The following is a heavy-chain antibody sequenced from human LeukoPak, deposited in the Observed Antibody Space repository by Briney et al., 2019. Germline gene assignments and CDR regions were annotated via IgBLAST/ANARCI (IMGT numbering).Heavy chain of an antibody. CDR1: GGSISSSSYY. D-gene: IGHD5-12*01. CDR2: IYYSGST. Sequence: PSETLSLTCTVSGGSISSSSYYWGWIRQPPGKGLEWIGSIYYSGSTYYNPSLKSRVTISVDTSKNQFSLKLSSVTAADTAVYYCARDLGGYAEWDYWGQGTLVTVSS. V-gene: IGHV4-39*07. J-gene: IGHJ4*02. CDR3: ARDLGGYAEWDY.